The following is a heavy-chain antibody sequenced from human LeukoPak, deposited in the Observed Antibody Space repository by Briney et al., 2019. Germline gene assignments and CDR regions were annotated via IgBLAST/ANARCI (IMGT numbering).Heavy chain of an antibody. D-gene: IGHD2-15*01. J-gene: IGHJ6*04. CDR1: GFTVSSNY. CDR2: IYSGGST. CDR3: ARESRSSYCSGGSCYWVYYGMDV. V-gene: IGHV3-53*01. Sequence: PGGSLRLSCAASGFTVSSNYMSWVRQAPGKGLEWVSDIYSGGSTYYADSVKGRFTISRDNSKNTLYLQMNSLRAEDTAVYYCARESRSSYCSGGSCYWVYYGMDVWGKGTTVTVSS.